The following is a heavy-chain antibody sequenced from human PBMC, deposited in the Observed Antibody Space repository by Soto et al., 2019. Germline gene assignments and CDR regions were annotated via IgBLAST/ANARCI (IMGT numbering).Heavy chain of an antibody. V-gene: IGHV4-30-4*01. J-gene: IGHJ6*02. D-gene: IGHD1-7*01. CDR1: GGSISNGDCY. CDR2: IYYSGST. CDR3: ARDEKNSDYYSGMDV. Sequence: PSETLSLTCTVSGGSISNGDCYWSWIRQPPGKGLEWIGYIYYSGSTYYNPSLKSRVTISVDMSKNQFFLKLTSVTAADTAVYYCARDEKNSDYYSGMDVWGQGTTVTVS.